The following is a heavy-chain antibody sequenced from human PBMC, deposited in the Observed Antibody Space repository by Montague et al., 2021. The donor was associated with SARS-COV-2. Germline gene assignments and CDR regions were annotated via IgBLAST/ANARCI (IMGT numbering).Heavy chain of an antibody. CDR3: ARIPVGSKYYFDF. CDR2: TYHRSKWNN. V-gene: IGHV6-1*01. Sequence: CAISGDSVSIMNATRNWNRQSPSRGPEQQGRTYHRSKWNNDYAESVKSRITIDPDTSKHQFSLHLNSVTPEDTAVYYCARIPVGSKYYFDFWGQGTLVTVSS. J-gene: IGHJ4*02. D-gene: IGHD2-2*01. CDR1: GDSVSIMNAT.